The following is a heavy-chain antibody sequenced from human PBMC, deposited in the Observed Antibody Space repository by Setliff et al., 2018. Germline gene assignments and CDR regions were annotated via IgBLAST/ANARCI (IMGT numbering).Heavy chain of an antibody. D-gene: IGHD3-3*01. CDR3: AGGYRGYYKLWSGSQGANWFDP. J-gene: IGHJ5*02. V-gene: IGHV1-69*13. CDR2: IIPIFGTA. CDR1: GGSFSSFS. Sequence: SVKVSCKASGGSFSSFSIHWVRQAPGQGLEWMGGIIPIFGTANYAQKFQGRVTITADESTSTAYMGLSSLRSEDTAVYYCAGGYRGYYKLWSGSQGANWFDP.